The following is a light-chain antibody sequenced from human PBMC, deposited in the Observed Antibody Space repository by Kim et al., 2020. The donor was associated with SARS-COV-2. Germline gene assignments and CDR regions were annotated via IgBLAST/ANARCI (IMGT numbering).Light chain of an antibody. J-gene: IGKJ1*01. V-gene: IGKV1-5*03. CDR2: KAS. CDR3: QQYNSYSWS. Sequence: EIQMTQSHSTLSASVGDRVTITCRARQSISSWLAWYEQKPGKAPKLLIYKASRLESGVPSRFSGSGSGTEFTLTISSLQPDEFATYYFQQYNSYSWSFRQGTKVDIK. CDR1: QSISSW.